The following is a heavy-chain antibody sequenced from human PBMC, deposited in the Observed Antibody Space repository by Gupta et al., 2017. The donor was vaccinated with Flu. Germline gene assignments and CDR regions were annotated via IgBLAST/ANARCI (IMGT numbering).Heavy chain of an antibody. V-gene: IGHV3-48*03. CDR2: ISSRDYL. CDR3: ARCHWDS. CDR1: GFRFRDYA. J-gene: IGHJ4*02. Sequence: EVQLVESGGGLVQPGGSLRLSCAASGFRFRDYAVSWVRQAPGKGLEWVSFISSRDYLYYTDSGKGRFTISRDSAKNSVYLQMDSLRVEDTAFYYCARCHWDSWGQGTLVTVSS.